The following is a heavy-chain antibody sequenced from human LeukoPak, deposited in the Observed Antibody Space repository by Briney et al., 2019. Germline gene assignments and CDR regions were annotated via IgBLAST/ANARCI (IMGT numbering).Heavy chain of an antibody. CDR3: ARYYYGSGSYYSDY. D-gene: IGHD3-10*01. V-gene: IGHV1-18*01. CDR2: ISAYNGNT. J-gene: IGHJ4*02. CDR1: GYTFTSYG. Sequence: RASVKVSCKASGYTFTSYGISWVRQAPGQGLEWMGWISAYNGNTNYAQKLQGRVTMTTDTSTSTAYMELRSLRSDDTAVYYCARYYYGSGSYYSDYWGQGTLVTVSS.